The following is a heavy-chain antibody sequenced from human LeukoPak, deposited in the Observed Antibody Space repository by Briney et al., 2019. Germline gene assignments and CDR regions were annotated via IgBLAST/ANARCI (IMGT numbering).Heavy chain of an antibody. CDR3: ARERPWVDY. D-gene: IGHD1-1*01. CDR2: ISSSSSTI. V-gene: IGHV3-48*01. Sequence: GGSLRLSRTASGFTFSIYSMNWVRQAPGKGLEWVSYISSSSSTIYYADSVKGRFTISRDNAKNSLYLQMNSLRAEDTAVYYCARERPWVDYWGQGTLVTVSS. J-gene: IGHJ4*02. CDR1: GFTFSIYS.